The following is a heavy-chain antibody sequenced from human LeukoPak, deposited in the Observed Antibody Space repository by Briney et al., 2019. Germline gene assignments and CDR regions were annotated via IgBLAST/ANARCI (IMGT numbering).Heavy chain of an antibody. Sequence: GRSLRLSCEASGFTFGSYAMYWVRQAPGKGLEWVAGIFGSGGSAQYADSAKGRFTIARDNSKNTVYLIITGLRAEDTAVYYCGKATTGYSSGQKPAWPVDYWGQGTLVTVSS. V-gene: IGHV3-23*01. J-gene: IGHJ4*02. CDR3: GKATTGYSSGQKPAWPVDY. D-gene: IGHD6-19*01. CDR2: IFGSGGSA. CDR1: GFTFGSYA.